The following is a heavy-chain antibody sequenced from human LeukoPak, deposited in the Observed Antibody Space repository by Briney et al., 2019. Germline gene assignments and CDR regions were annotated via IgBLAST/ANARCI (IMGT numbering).Heavy chain of an antibody. D-gene: IGHD3-22*01. CDR2: INPNSGGT. J-gene: IGHJ3*02. CDR1: GYTFTAYY. CDR3: ARDYYDGSGFGAFDI. V-gene: IGHV1-2*02. Sequence: ASVKVSCKASGYTFTAYYMHWVRQAPGQGLEWMGWINPNSGGTNYAQKFQGRVTMTRDTSISTAYMELGRLRSDDTAVYYCARDYYDGSGFGAFDIWGQGTMVTVSS.